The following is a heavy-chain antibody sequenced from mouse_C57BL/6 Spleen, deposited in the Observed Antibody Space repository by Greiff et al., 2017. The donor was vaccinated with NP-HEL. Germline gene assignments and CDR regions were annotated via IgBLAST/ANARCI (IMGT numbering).Heavy chain of an antibody. D-gene: IGHD3-2*01. J-gene: IGHJ4*01. V-gene: IGHV1-63*01. CDR2: IYPGGGYT. CDR1: GYTFTNYW. CDR3: ARHRQFYAMDY. Sequence: VQLQQSGAELVRPGTSVKMSCKASGYTFTNYWIGWAKQRPGHGLEWIGDIYPGGGYTNYNEKFKGKATLTADKSSSTAYIQFSSLTSEDSAIYYCARHRQFYAMDYWGQGTSVTVSS.